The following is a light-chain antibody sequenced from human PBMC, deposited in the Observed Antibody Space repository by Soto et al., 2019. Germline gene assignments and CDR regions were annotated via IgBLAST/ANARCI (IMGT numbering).Light chain of an antibody. CDR3: SSYTSSRTLHYV. CDR2: DVS. CDR1: SSDVGGYNY. J-gene: IGLJ1*01. V-gene: IGLV2-14*01. Sequence: QSVLTQPASVSGSPGQSITISCTGTSSDVGGYNYVSWYQQHPGKAPKLMIYDVSNRPSGVSNRFSGSKSGNTASLTISGLQAEDEADYYCSSYTSSRTLHYVFGTGTKVTVL.